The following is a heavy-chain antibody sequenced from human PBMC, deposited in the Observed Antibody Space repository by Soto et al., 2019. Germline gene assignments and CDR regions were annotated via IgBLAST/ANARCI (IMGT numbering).Heavy chain of an antibody. CDR3: TTDQGIYSVSYESLEDTGFY. CDR1: GFTFSNAW. J-gene: IGHJ4*02. CDR2: IKSKTDGGTT. D-gene: IGHD1-26*01. Sequence: GGSLRLSCAASGFTFSNAWMSWVRQAPGKGLEWDGRIKSKTDGGTTDYAAPTKGRFTISRDDSKKTLYVQMNSLKTEDTAVYYCTTDQGIYSVSYESLEDTGFYWGQGTLVTVSS. V-gene: IGHV3-15*01.